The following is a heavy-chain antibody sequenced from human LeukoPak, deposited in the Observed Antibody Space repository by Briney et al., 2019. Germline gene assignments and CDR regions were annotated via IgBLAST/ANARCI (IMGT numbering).Heavy chain of an antibody. J-gene: IGHJ5*02. CDR1: GGSISSGSYS. CDR2: MYSSGTT. V-gene: IGHV4-61*02. D-gene: IGHD4-17*01. CDR3: ATSPVTTWWFDP. Sequence: SETLSLTCTVSGGSISSGSYSWNWIRQPAGKGLEWIGRMYSSGTTNYNPSLKSRVTISVDTSKNQFSLKLGSVTASDTAVYYCATSPVTTWWFDPWGQGTLVTVSS.